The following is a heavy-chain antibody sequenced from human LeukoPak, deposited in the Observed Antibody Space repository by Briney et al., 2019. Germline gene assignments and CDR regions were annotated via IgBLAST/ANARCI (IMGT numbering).Heavy chain of an antibody. CDR3: ARESQYYDFWSGYRPYYFDY. V-gene: IGHV1-24*01. CDR1: GYTLTELS. J-gene: IGHJ4*02. CDR2: FDPEDGET. Sequence: ASVKVSCKVSGYTLTELSMHWVRQAPGKGLEWMGGFDPEDGETIYAQKFQGRVTMTEDTSTDTAYMELSSLRSEDTAVYYCARESQYYDFWSGYRPYYFDYWGQGTLVTVSS. D-gene: IGHD3-3*01.